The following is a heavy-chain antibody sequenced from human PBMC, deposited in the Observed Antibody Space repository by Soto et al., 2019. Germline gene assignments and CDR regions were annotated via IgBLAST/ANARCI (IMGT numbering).Heavy chain of an antibody. CDR1: GGTLSNYA. J-gene: IGHJ6*02. D-gene: IGHD3-10*01. CDR3: ARGVRTGFYGMDV. CDR2: IIPIFGTS. V-gene: IGHV1-69*01. Sequence: QVQLVQSGAEVKKPGSSVKVSCKASGGTLSNYALSWVRQAPGQGLEWVGGIIPIFGTSNYAQMFQGRLTVTADESTSTAYMELSSLTSEDTAVYYCARGVRTGFYGMDVWGQGTTVTVSS.